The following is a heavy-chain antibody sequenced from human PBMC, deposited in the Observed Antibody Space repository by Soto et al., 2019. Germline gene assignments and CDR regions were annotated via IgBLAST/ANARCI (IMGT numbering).Heavy chain of an antibody. J-gene: IGHJ6*02. CDR3: ARGGFYDSSGARNYYYYGMNV. V-gene: IGHV1-18*01. Sequence: ASVKVSCKASGYTFTSYGINWVLQAPGQGLEWLGWISAYDGYTNYAQILQGRVSMTTDTSTKTAYMELRSLRSDDTAMYYCARGGFYDSSGARNYYYYGMNVWGQGTTVTVSS. CDR1: GYTFTSYG. CDR2: ISAYDGYT. D-gene: IGHD3-22*01.